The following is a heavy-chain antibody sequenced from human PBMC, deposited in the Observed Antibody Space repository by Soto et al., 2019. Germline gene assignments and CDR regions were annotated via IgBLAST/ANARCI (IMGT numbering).Heavy chain of an antibody. J-gene: IGHJ4*02. D-gene: IGHD3-16*01. Sequence: SETLSLTCTVSGGSISSVDYYWSWIRQPPGEGLEWIGYIYYSGSTYYNPSLKSRVTISVDTSKNQFSLKLSSVTAADTAVYYCARGNYGTETDYWGQGTLVTVS. CDR1: GGSISSVDYY. CDR2: IYYSGST. CDR3: ARGNYGTETDY. V-gene: IGHV4-30-4*01.